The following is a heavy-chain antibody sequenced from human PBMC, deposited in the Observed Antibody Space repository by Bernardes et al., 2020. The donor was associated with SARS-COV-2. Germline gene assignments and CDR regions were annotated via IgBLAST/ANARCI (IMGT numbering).Heavy chain of an antibody. CDR2: INGGGSTT. CDR1: GFTFNSYW. Sequence: GGSLRLSCAASGFTFNSYWMHWVRQAPGKGLVWVSRINGGGSTTTYADSVKGRFTISRDNAKGTLYLQMNSLRAEDTAVYYYVRGPNTGYGRFEYWGHGTLITVSS. V-gene: IGHV3-74*03. J-gene: IGHJ4*01. CDR3: VRGPNTGYGRFEY. D-gene: IGHD5-12*01.